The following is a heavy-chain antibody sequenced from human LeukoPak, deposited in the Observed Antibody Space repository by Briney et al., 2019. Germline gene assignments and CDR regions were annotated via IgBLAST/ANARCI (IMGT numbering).Heavy chain of an antibody. J-gene: IGHJ4*02. CDR3: AKDQHTYYDGSGSLDY. CDR2: IWYDGSNK. V-gene: IGHV3-33*06. Sequence: GGSLRLSCAASGFTFSSYGMHWVRQAPGKGLEWVAVIWYDGSNKYYADSVKGRFTISRDNSKNTLYLQMNSLRAEDTAVYYCAKDQHTYYDGSGSLDYWGQGTLVTVSS. D-gene: IGHD3-22*01. CDR1: GFTFSSYG.